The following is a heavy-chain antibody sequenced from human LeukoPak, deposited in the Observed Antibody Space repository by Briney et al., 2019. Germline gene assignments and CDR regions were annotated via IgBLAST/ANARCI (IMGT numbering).Heavy chain of an antibody. CDR3: ARQAGEYSHPYDY. D-gene: IGHD2-15*01. V-gene: IGHV3-66*04. Sequence: GGSLRLSCEASGFTFSSFSMNWVRQAPGKGLEWVSFIYSGGNTHYSDSVTGRFTISRDNSKNTLYLQMNSLRAEDTAIYYCARQAGEYSHPYDYWGQGTLVTVSS. CDR2: IYSGGNT. J-gene: IGHJ4*02. CDR1: GFTFSSFS.